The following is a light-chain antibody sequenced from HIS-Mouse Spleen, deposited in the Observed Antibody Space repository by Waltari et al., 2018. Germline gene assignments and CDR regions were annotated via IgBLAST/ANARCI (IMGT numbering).Light chain of an antibody. CDR1: RSYVGGYNY. CDR2: EVS. Sequence: QSALTQPSSVSGSPVQSNTISCTGTRSYVGGYNYVSCYQPHPGKAPKLMIYEVSNRPSGVSNRFSGSKSGNTASLTISGLQAEDEADYYCSSYTSSSTLEGYVFGTGTKVTVL. CDR3: SSYTSSSTLEGYV. J-gene: IGLJ1*01. V-gene: IGLV2-14*01.